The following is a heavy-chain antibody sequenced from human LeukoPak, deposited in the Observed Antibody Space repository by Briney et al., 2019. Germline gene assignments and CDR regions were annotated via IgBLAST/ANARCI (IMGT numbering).Heavy chain of an antibody. V-gene: IGHV4-34*01. Sequence: PSETLSLTCAVYGGSFSGYYWSWIRQPPGKGLEWIGEINHSGSTNYNPSLKSRVTISVDTSKNQFSLKLSSVTAADTAVYYCARERYGSGSYPTKYYYYYMDVWGKGTTVTISS. CDR2: INHSGST. CDR3: ARERYGSGSYPTKYYYYYMDV. CDR1: GGSFSGYY. J-gene: IGHJ6*03. D-gene: IGHD3-10*01.